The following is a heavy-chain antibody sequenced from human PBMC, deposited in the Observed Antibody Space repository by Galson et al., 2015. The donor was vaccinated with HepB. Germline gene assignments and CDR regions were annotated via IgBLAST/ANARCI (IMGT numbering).Heavy chain of an antibody. CDR2: IWYDGSNK. CDR3: ARGASPYYYGSGSYNWFDP. J-gene: IGHJ5*02. D-gene: IGHD3-10*01. V-gene: IGHV3-33*08. Sequence: SLRLSCAASGFTFSSYGMHWVRQAPGKGLEWVAVIWYDGSNKYYADSVKGRFTISRDNSKITLYLQMNSLRAEDTAVYYCARGASPYYYGSGSYNWFDPWGQGTLVTVSS. CDR1: GFTFSSYG.